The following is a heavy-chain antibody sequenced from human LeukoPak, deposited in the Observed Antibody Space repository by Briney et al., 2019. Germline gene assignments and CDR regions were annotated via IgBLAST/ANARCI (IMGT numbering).Heavy chain of an antibody. CDR3: ARDGAAAGLYFDL. CDR1: GFTFSSYW. Sequence: GGSLRLSCAVSGFTFSSYWMNWVRQAPGKGLEWVASIRLDGGEKSYVDSVKGRFTISRANTKNSLYLQMSSLRAEDTAVYFCARDGAAAGLYFDLWGQGTLVTVSS. CDR2: IRLDGGEK. D-gene: IGHD6-13*01. J-gene: IGHJ4*01. V-gene: IGHV3-7*01.